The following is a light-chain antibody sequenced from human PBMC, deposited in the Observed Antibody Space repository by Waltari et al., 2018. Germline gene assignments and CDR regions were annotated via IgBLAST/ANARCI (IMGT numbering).Light chain of an antibody. CDR2: DTS. J-gene: IGKJ5*01. CDR1: HCVSRN. Sequence: EIVMTQSPATLSVSQGERATLSSWASHCVSRNLAWYQQKPGHAPRLLFHDTSSRATGSPARFSGSGSGTEFTLTISSLQSEYFAVDDCQRYINWPPVTYGHRTRLGI. V-gene: IGKV3-15*01. CDR3: QRYINWPPVT.